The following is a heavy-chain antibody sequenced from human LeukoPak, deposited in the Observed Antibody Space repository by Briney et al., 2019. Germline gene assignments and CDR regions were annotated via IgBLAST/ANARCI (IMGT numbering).Heavy chain of an antibody. CDR1: GGSISSGGYY. CDR2: IYHSGST. CDR3: ATCIAAAGTEDC. J-gene: IGHJ4*02. Sequence: PSETLSLTCTVSGGSISSGGYYWSWIRQPPGKGLEWIGYIYHSGSTYYNPSLKSRVTISVDRSKNQFSLKLSSVTAADTAVYYCATCIAAAGTEDCWGQGTLVTVSS. D-gene: IGHD6-13*01. V-gene: IGHV4-30-2*01.